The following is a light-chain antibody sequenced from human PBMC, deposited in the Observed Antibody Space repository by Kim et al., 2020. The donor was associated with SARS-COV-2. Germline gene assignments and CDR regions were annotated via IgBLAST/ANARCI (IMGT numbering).Light chain of an antibody. CDR3: SSYTTTSTL. J-gene: IGLJ2*01. CDR1: SNDVAVYKY. V-gene: IGLV2-14*04. Sequence: PGQSITISCTGTSNDVAVYKYVSWYQQHPGKAPKLMIYDVSKRPSGVSHRFSGSKSGNTASLTISGLQAEDEADYYCSSYTTTSTLFGGGTQLTVL. CDR2: DVS.